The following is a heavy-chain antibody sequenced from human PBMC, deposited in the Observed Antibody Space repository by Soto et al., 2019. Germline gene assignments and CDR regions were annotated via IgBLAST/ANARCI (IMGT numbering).Heavy chain of an antibody. D-gene: IGHD5-18*01. CDR2: IFHSGDT. Sequence: SETLSLTCAVSGDSISNNKWWTWVRQPPGKGLQWIGEIFHSGDTHYNPSLKSRLTISVDTSKNQFSLKLSSVTAADTAVYYCARGYGRNFDYWGQGPLVTVSS. J-gene: IGHJ4*02. CDR3: ARGYGRNFDY. V-gene: IGHV4-4*02. CDR1: GDSISNNKW.